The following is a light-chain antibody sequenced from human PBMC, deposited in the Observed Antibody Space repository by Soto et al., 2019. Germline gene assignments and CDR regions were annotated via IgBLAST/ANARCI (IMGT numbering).Light chain of an antibody. J-gene: IGLJ1*01. Sequence: QSALTQPAPMSASPGQSITIACTVTNSDGGGYNYVSWYQQHPGKAPKLMIYDVSSRPSGVSNRFSGSKSGNTASLTISGLQAEDEADYYCSSFTSSSTYVFGTGTNVTVL. CDR2: DVS. CDR1: NSDGGGYNY. V-gene: IGLV2-14*01. CDR3: SSFTSSSTYV.